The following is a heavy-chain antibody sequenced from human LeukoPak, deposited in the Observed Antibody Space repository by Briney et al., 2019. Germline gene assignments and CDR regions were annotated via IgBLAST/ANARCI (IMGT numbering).Heavy chain of an antibody. V-gene: IGHV4-4*07. CDR3: ARNIWSGYYTVAFDI. CDR2: IYTSGST. J-gene: IGHJ3*02. Sequence: SETLSLTCTVSGGSISSYYWSWVRQPAGKGLECIGRIYTSGSTNYNPSLKSRVTMSVDTSKNQFSLKLSSVTAADTAVYYCARNIWSGYYTVAFDIWGQGTMVTVSS. CDR1: GGSISSYY. D-gene: IGHD3-3*01.